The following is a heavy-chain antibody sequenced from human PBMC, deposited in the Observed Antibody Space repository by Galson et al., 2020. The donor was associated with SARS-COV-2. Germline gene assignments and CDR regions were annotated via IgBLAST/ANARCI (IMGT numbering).Heavy chain of an antibody. CDR3: AREKIMVRSDQAPFFDY. CDR1: GFTFSSYA. J-gene: IGHJ4*02. Sequence: GESLKISCAASGFTFSSYAMHWVRQAPGKGLEWVAIISYDGFNEKYADSVKGRFTISRDNSKKTLYLEMNSLRPEDTSVYYCAREKIMVRSDQAPFFDYWGQGTLVTASS. CDR2: ISYDGFNE. V-gene: IGHV3-30*04. D-gene: IGHD3-10*01.